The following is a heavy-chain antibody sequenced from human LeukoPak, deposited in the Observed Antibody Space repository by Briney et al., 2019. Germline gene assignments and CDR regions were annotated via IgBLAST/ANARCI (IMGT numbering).Heavy chain of an antibody. J-gene: IGHJ4*02. CDR2: IYYSGST. CDR3: ARGGNYVLDY. Sequence: PSETLSLTCTVSGGSISSGGYYWSWIRQHPGKGLEWIGYIYYSGSTYYSPSLKSRVTISVDTSKNQFSLKLSSVTAADTAVYYCARGGNYVLDYWGQGTLVTVSS. V-gene: IGHV4-31*03. CDR1: GGSISSGGYY. D-gene: IGHD4-4*01.